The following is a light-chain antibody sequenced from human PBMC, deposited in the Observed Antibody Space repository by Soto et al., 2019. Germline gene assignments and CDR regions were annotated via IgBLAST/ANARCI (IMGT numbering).Light chain of an antibody. V-gene: IGKV1-39*01. CDR2: AAS. J-gene: IGKJ5*01. Sequence: DVQMTQSPSSLSASIGDRVSIICRASESIRIHLNWYQQKPGKAPRLLIYAASRLQSGVPSRFSGTGSGTDFTLTISSLQPADFAIYYCQQTFGKPLVTFGQGTRLEIK. CDR1: ESIRIH. CDR3: QQTFGKPLVT.